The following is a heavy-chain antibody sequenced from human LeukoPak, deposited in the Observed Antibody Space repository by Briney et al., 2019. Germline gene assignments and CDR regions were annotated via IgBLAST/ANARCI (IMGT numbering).Heavy chain of an antibody. V-gene: IGHV3-9*01. CDR1: GFTFDDYA. Sequence: PGRSLRLSCAASGFTFDDYAMHWVRQAPGKGLEWVSGISWNSGSIGYADSVKGRFTISRDNAKNSLYLQMNSLRAEDTALYYCAKDRAGILEWAFDYWGQGTLVTVSS. D-gene: IGHD3-3*01. J-gene: IGHJ4*02. CDR3: AKDRAGILEWAFDY. CDR2: ISWNSGSI.